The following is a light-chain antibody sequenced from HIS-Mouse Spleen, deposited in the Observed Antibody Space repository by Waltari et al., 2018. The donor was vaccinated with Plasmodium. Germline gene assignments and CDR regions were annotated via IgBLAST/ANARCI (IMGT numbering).Light chain of an antibody. CDR3: QQYNSYSWT. Sequence: DIQLTQSPSTLSASVGGRVTITCRASQSISSRLAWYQQKPGKAPKLLIYKASSLESGVPSRFSGSGSGTEFTLTISSLQPDDFATYYCQQYNSYSWTFDQGTKVEIK. J-gene: IGKJ1*01. CDR2: KAS. CDR1: QSISSR. V-gene: IGKV1-5*03.